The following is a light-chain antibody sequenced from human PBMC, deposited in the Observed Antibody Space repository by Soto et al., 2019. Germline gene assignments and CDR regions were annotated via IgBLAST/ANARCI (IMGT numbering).Light chain of an antibody. Sequence: EIVLTQSPGTLSLSPGERATLSCRASQSVSSNYLAWYQQKPGQAPRLLIYGASSRATGIPDRFSGSGSGTDFTITISRLEPEDFAVYYCQQYGRSPPVTFGGGTKVEIK. CDR3: QQYGRSPPVT. V-gene: IGKV3-20*01. CDR1: QSVSSNY. CDR2: GAS. J-gene: IGKJ4*01.